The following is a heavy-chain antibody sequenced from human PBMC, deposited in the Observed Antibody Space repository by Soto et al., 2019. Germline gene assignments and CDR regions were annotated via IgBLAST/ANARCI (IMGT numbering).Heavy chain of an antibody. D-gene: IGHD2-15*01. CDR1: GGTFSSYA. CDR2: IIPIFGTA. Sequence: ASVKVSCKASGGTFSSYAISWVRQAPGQGLEWMGGIIPIFGTANYAQKFQGRVTITADESTSTAYMELSSLRSEDTAVYYCAREYCSGGSCYFDYWGQGTLVTVSS. CDR3: AREYCSGGSCYFDY. V-gene: IGHV1-69*13. J-gene: IGHJ4*02.